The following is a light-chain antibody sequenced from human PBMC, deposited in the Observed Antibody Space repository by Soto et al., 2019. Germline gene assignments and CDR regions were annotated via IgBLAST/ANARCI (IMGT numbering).Light chain of an antibody. CDR2: EGS. CDR1: SSDVGSYNL. V-gene: IGLV2-23*03. CDR3: CSYAGSSTFGV. J-gene: IGLJ3*02. Sequence: QSALTQPASVSGSPGQSITISCTGTSSDVGSYNLVSWYQQHPGKAPKLMIYEGSKRPTGVSNRVSGSESGNTACLTISGLQAEEEADYYCCSYAGSSTFGVFGGGTKLTVL.